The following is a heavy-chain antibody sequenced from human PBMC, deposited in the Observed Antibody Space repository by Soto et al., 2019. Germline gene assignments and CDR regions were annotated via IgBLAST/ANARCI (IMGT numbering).Heavy chain of an antibody. J-gene: IGHJ6*02. D-gene: IGHD2-2*01. Sequence: SETLSLTCAVYGGSFSGYYWSWIRQPPGKGLEWIGEINHSGSTNYNPSLKSRVTISVDTSKNQFSLKLSSVTAADTAVYYCARASVVPAEYYYYGMDVWGQGTTVTVSS. CDR1: GGSFSGYY. CDR3: ARASVVPAEYYYYGMDV. CDR2: INHSGST. V-gene: IGHV4-34*01.